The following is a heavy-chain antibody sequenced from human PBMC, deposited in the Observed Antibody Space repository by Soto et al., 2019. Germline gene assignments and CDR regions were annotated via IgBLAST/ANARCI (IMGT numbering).Heavy chain of an antibody. V-gene: IGHV3-23*01. D-gene: IGHD3-22*01. CDR3: AKDHHYDRRGRLHS. CDR2: ISGRGGGT. J-gene: IGHJ4*02. Sequence: GSLRLSCATSAFTFDNYAMGWVRQSPGKVLEWVSAISGRGGGTYYADSVKGRFIISRDNSKNTLYLQVNGLRTAHTDVYYCAKDHHYDRRGRLHSWGQGP. CDR1: AFTFDNYA.